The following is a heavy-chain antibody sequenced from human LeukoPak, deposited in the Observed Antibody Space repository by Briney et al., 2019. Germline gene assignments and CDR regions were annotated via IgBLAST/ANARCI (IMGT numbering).Heavy chain of an antibody. Sequence: PGGSLRLSCAASGYTFSNYWMSWVRQAPGKGLEWVATIRPDGSEGYYADSVRGRFTISRDNAKNSLYLQMNSLRAEDTAVYYCAREAADYVWGSYRDKQYYFDYWGQGTLVTVSS. CDR3: AREAADYVWGSYRDKQYYFDY. D-gene: IGHD3-16*02. CDR1: GYTFSNYW. CDR2: IRPDGSEG. V-gene: IGHV3-7*01. J-gene: IGHJ4*02.